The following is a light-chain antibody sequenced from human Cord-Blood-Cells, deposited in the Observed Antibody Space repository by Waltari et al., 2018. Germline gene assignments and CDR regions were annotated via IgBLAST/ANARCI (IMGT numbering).Light chain of an antibody. CDR3: CSYAGSYTL. V-gene: IGLV2-11*01. CDR1: SSDGGGYNY. CDR2: DVS. Sequence: QSALTQPRSVSGSPGQSVTISCTGTSSDGGGYNYVSWYQQHPGKAPKLMIYDVSKRPSGVPDRFSGSKSGNPASLTISGLQAEDEADYYCCSYAGSYTLFGGGTKLTVL. J-gene: IGLJ3*02.